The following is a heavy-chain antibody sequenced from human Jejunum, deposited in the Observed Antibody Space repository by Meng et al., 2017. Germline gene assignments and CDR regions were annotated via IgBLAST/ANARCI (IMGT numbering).Heavy chain of an antibody. CDR1: GGSIISSSW. V-gene: IGHV4-4*02. J-gene: IGHJ4*02. CDR3: ARHGAAPYFDD. D-gene: IGHD2-15*01. CDR2: ISLSGSP. Sequence: VHPQGSGPGRVNPSGTLSLTCAVYGGSIISSSWWSWVRQPPGKGLEWIGEISLSGSPSYNPSLRTRVTISIDTSRNQFSLSLSSVTAADTAVYYCARHGAAPYFDDWGQGSLVTVSS.